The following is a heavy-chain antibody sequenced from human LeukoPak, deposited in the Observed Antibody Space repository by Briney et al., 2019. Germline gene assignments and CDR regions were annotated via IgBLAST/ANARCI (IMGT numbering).Heavy chain of an antibody. V-gene: IGHV3-7*01. CDR2: IKQNGSEK. CDR1: GFTFSNYW. D-gene: IGHD2-8*01. Sequence: GGSLRLSCAASGFTFSNYWMSWVRQAPGKGLEWVANIKQNGSEKTYVDSVKGRFTISRDNAQNSLYLQMNSLRVEDTAVYYCADPGVGYWGQGSLVTVSA. CDR3: ADPGVGY. J-gene: IGHJ4*02.